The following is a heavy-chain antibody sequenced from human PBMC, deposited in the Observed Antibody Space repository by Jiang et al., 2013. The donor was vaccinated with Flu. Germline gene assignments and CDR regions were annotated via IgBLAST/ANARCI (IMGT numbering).Heavy chain of an antibody. J-gene: IGHJ5*02. CDR2: YN. CDR3: ARGELTGEGPNWFDP. V-gene: IGHV6-1*01. Sequence: YNDSAVSVKSRITINPDTSKNQFSLQLNSVTPEDTAVYYCARGELTGEGPNWFDPWGQGTLVTVSS. D-gene: IGHD2-21*01.